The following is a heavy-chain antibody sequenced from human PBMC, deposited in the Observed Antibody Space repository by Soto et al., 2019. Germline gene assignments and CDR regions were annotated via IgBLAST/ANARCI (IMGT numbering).Heavy chain of an antibody. Sequence: QVQLVESGGGVVQPGRSLRLSCAASGFTFSSYGMHWVRQAPGKGLEWVAVIWYDGSNKYYADSVKGRFTISRDNYKNTLYLQMNSLRDEDRAVYYCARDRSGNYDFWSGYRRDYYYYYYMNVWGKGTTLTASS. CDR3: ARDRSGNYDFWSGYRRDYYYYYYMNV. CDR2: IWYDGSNK. CDR1: GFTFSSYG. D-gene: IGHD3-3*01. J-gene: IGHJ6*03. V-gene: IGHV3-33*01.